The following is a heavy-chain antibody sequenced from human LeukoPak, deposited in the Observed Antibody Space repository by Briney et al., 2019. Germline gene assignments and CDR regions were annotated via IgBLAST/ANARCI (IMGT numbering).Heavy chain of an antibody. V-gene: IGHV3-30*18. J-gene: IGHJ4*02. CDR3: EKDRTAGYEGLVDY. Sequence: GGSLRLSCAASVFTFSKYGMHWVRQAPGQGLEWVAVISYDGSNKYYTDSVKGRFTISRDNSKNTLYLQMNSLRAEDTAVYYCEKDRTAGYEGLVDYWGQGTLVTVSS. D-gene: IGHD5-12*01. CDR2: ISYDGSNK. CDR1: VFTFSKYG.